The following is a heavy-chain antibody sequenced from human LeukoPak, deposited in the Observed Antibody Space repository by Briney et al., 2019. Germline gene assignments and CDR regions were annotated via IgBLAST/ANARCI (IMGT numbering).Heavy chain of an antibody. D-gene: IGHD3-3*01. CDR3: ARALRPAPYYDFWSGWAFDI. Sequence: SVKVSCKASGGTFSSYAISWVRQAPGQGLEWMGGIIPIFGTANYAQKFQGRVTITTDESTSTAYMELSSLRSEDTAVYYCARALRPAPYYDFWSGWAFDIWGQGTMVTVSS. CDR1: GGTFSSYA. J-gene: IGHJ3*02. CDR2: IIPIFGTA. V-gene: IGHV1-69*05.